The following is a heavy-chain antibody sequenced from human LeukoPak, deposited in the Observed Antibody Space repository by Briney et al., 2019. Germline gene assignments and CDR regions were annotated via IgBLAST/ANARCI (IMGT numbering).Heavy chain of an antibody. D-gene: IGHD6-19*01. CDR3: AKEAVAGRHIDY. V-gene: IGHV3-30-3*02. J-gene: IGHJ4*02. CDR1: GFTFSSYA. Sequence: PGGSLRLSCAASGFTFSSYAMHWVRQAPGKGLEWVAVISYDGNKKYYADSVKGRFTISRDNAKNSLYLQMNSLRAEDTALYYCAKEAVAGRHIDYWGQGTLVTVSS. CDR2: ISYDGNKK.